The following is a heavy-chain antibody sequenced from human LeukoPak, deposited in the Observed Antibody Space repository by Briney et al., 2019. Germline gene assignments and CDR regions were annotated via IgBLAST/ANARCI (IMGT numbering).Heavy chain of an antibody. CDR3: ARLVPAANPWFDP. Sequence: GESLKISCKGSRYSFTSYWIGWVRQMPGEGLEWMGIIHPGDSDTRYSPSFQGQVTISADKSISTAYLQWSSLKASDTAMYYCARLVPAANPWFDPWGQGTLVTVSS. D-gene: IGHD2-2*01. V-gene: IGHV5-51*01. J-gene: IGHJ5*02. CDR1: RYSFTSYW. CDR2: IHPGDSDT.